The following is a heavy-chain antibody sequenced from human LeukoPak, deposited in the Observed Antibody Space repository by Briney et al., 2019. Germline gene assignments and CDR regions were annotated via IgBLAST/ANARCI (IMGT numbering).Heavy chain of an antibody. Sequence: GGSLRLSCADSGFTLGNYAMSWVRQAPGKGLEWISAISGNGYNTYYADSVKGRFAISSESSGNTLYLQMHSLRAEDTAVYYCAKGVRLWFAFYFDYWGQGTLVTVSS. D-gene: IGHD3-10*01. V-gene: IGHV3-23*01. J-gene: IGHJ4*02. CDR2: ISGNGYNT. CDR3: AKGVRLWFAFYFDY. CDR1: GFTLGNYA.